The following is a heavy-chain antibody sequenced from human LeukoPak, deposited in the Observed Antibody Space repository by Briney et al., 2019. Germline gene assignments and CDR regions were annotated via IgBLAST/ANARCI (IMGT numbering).Heavy chain of an antibody. CDR2: VRFDQSAT. J-gene: IGHJ4*02. CDR1: GFNFSIYG. CDR3: VKDQGECPGSRCYLRFLEY. V-gene: IGHV3-30*02. Sequence: GGSLRLTCAASGFNFSIYGMHWVRQAPGKGLEWVTFVRFDQSATVYADSVQGRFAISRDNSKNTVYLQMNSLRVEDTALYFCVKDQGECPGSRCYLRFLEYWGQGTLVIVSS. D-gene: IGHD3-3*01.